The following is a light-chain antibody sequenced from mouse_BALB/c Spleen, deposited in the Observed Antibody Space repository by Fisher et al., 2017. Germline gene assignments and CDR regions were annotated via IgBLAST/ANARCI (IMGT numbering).Light chain of an antibody. CDR3: QQWSSNPYT. CDR2: DTS. CDR1: SSVSY. Sequence: IVMTQSTAIMSASPGEKVTMTCSASSSVSYMYWYQQKPGSSPRLLIYDTSNLASGVPVRFSGSGSGTSYSLTISRMEAEDAATYYCQQWSSNPYTFGGGTKLEIK. J-gene: IGKJ2*01. V-gene: IGKV4-55*01.